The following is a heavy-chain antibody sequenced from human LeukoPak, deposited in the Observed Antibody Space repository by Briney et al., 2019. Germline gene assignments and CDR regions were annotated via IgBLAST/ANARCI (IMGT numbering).Heavy chain of an antibody. D-gene: IGHD6-19*01. J-gene: IGHJ4*02. CDR2: ISNDGSSK. CDR1: GFTFSSYV. Sequence: GRSLRLSCAASGFTFSSYVMHWVPQAPGKGLEWVALISNDGSSKYYADSVKGRFTISRDNCKNTLYLQMSSLRTEDTAVYYCARGGSDWYNGDYWGQGTLVTVSS. CDR3: ARGGSDWYNGDY. V-gene: IGHV3-30-3*01.